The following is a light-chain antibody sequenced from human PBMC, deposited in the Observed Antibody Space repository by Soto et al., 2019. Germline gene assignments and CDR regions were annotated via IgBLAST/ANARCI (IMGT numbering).Light chain of an antibody. J-gene: IGKJ5*01. CDR1: QSISSD. CDR3: QQIYSIPIT. Sequence: DIQMTQSPFSLSASVADRVTITCRTSQSISSDLNWYQQKAGKAPKXLIYAASSLQSGVPSRFSGSGSGTHFTLTISSLQPADFATYYCQQIYSIPITFGQGTRLEIK. V-gene: IGKV1-39*01. CDR2: AAS.